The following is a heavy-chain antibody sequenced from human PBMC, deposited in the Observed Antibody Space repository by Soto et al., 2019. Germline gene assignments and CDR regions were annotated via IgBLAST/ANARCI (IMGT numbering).Heavy chain of an antibody. D-gene: IGHD3-3*02. CDR1: GFDFSNYG. CDR3: VIDAPPPFSD. Sequence: EVQLLESGGGLVQPGGSLRLSCAASGFDFSNYGMSWVRQAPGKGLEWVSAISGTAHASYYAASVKGRFTISRDNSKNTQYLHTNSLRVEYTAVYFCVIDAPPPFSDWGQGTLVTVSS. CDR2: ISGTAHAS. J-gene: IGHJ4*02. V-gene: IGHV3-23*01.